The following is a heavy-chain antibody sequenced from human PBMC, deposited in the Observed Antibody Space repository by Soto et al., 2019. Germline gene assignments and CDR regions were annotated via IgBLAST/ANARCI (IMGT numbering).Heavy chain of an antibody. Sequence: GGSLRLSCAASGFTFSSYWMSWVRQAPGKGLEWVANIKQDGSEKYYVDSVKGRFTISRDNAKNSLYLQMNSLRAEDTAVYYCARDIVATICAFDIWGQGTMVTVSS. D-gene: IGHD5-12*01. V-gene: IGHV3-7*01. CDR2: IKQDGSEK. J-gene: IGHJ3*02. CDR3: ARDIVATICAFDI. CDR1: GFTFSSYW.